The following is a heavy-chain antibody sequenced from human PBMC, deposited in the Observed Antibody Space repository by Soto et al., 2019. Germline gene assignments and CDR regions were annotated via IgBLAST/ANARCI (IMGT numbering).Heavy chain of an antibody. CDR3: TGEVASGY. CDR2: ISRDGGTK. J-gene: IGHJ4*02. CDR1: GFTVSTYG. Sequence: QVQLVESGGGVVQPGRSLRLSCAVSGFTVSTYGMHWVRQAPGKGLEWVAVISRDGGTKYYADSVKGRFTISRDNSRNTLFLEMNSLRSDDMAVYYCTGEVASGYWGQGTLDTVSS. D-gene: IGHD2-8*02. V-gene: IGHV3-30*03.